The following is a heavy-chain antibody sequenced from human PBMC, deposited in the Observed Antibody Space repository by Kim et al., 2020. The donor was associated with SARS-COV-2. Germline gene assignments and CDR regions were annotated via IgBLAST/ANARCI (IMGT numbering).Heavy chain of an antibody. V-gene: IGHV3-23*01. Sequence: SVKGRFTISRDNSKNTLYLQMNNLRAEDTAVYFCAKDGEYCSGGNCYYFDYWGQGTLVTVSS. CDR3: AKDGEYCSGGNCYYFDY. D-gene: IGHD2-15*01. J-gene: IGHJ4*02.